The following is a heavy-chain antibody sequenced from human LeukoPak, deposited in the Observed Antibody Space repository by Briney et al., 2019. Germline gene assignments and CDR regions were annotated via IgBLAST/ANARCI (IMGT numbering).Heavy chain of an antibody. D-gene: IGHD3-22*01. Sequence: GGSLRLSCAASGFTFSTYAMHWVRQAPGKGLEWVAVISYDGSSKYYADSVKGRFTISRDNSKNTLYLQMNSLRTEDTAVYYCARGRYYDSSGYPRGDHWGQGALVTVSS. CDR3: ARGRYYDSSGYPRGDH. V-gene: IGHV3-30-3*01. CDR1: GFTFSTYA. J-gene: IGHJ4*02. CDR2: ISYDGSSK.